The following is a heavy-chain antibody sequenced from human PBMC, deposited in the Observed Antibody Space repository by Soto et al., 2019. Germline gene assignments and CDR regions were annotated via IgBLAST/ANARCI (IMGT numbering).Heavy chain of an antibody. CDR2: IYYSGST. CDR3: ARAHRIAAAVSWFDP. Sequence: PSETLSLTCTVSGGSISSYYWSWIRQPPGKGLEWIGYIYYSGSTNYNPSLKSRVTISVDTSKNQFSLKLSSVTAADTAVYYCARAHRIAAAVSWFDPWGQGTLVTVSS. CDR1: GGSISSYY. J-gene: IGHJ5*02. D-gene: IGHD6-13*01. V-gene: IGHV4-59*01.